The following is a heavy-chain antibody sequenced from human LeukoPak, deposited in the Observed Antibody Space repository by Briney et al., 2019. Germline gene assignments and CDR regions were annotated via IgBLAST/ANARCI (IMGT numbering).Heavy chain of an antibody. CDR3: ARSLLVGATRQFDY. D-gene: IGHD1-26*01. CDR2: INPNSGGT. J-gene: IGHJ4*02. Sequence: VASVKVSFKASGYTFTGYYMHWVRQAPGQGLEWMGWINPNSGGTNYAQKFQGRVTMTRDTSISTAYMELSRLRSDDTAVYYCARSLLVGATRQFDYWGQGTLVTVSS. CDR1: GYTFTGYY. V-gene: IGHV1-2*02.